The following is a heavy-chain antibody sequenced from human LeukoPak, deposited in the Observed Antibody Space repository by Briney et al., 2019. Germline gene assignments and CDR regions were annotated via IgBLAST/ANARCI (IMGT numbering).Heavy chain of an antibody. J-gene: IGHJ4*02. Sequence: SETLSLTCTVSGDSISSYYWSWIRQPPGKGLEWIGYIYYSGSTNYNPSLKSRATISVDTSKNRFSLKLSSVTAADTAVYYCARGGAVSMVRGVIGFDYWGQGTLVTVSS. CDR1: GDSISSYY. CDR2: IYYSGST. D-gene: IGHD3-10*01. CDR3: ARGGAVSMVRGVIGFDY. V-gene: IGHV4-59*01.